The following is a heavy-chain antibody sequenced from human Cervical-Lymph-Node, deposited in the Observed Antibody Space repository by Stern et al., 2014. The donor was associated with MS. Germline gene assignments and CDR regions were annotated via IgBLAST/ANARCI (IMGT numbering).Heavy chain of an antibody. Sequence: QVTLKESGPTLVKPTQTLTLTCTFSGFSLTTSGVGVDWIRQPPGKALEWLALIYWDDAKRYSPSLKSRLTITRDTSKNQVVLTMSNVDPVDTATYYCAHTGVYGSGHLWGQGTLVTVSS. CDR2: IYWDDAK. CDR1: GFSLTTSGVG. V-gene: IGHV2-5*02. D-gene: IGHD3-10*01. CDR3: AHTGVYGSGHL. J-gene: IGHJ4*02.